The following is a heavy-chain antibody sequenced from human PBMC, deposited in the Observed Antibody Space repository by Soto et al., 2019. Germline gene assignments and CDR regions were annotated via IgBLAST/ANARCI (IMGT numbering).Heavy chain of an antibody. Sequence: PGGSLRLSFAASGFTFSSYEMNWVRQAPGKGLEWVSYISSSGSTIYYADSVKGRFTISRDNAKNSLYLQMNSLRAEDTAVYYCARAPAPYGMDVWGQGTTVTVSS. J-gene: IGHJ6*02. CDR3: ARAPAPYGMDV. CDR2: ISSSGSTI. CDR1: GFTFSSYE. V-gene: IGHV3-48*03.